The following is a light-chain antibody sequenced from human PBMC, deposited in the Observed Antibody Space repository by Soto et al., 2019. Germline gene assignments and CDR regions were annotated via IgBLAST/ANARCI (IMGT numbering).Light chain of an antibody. CDR2: DAS. J-gene: IGKJ1*01. Sequence: EIVLTRSPVTLSLSPGEIATLSCSASHSVRSSLAWYQQKPGQAPRLLIYDASTRATGVPARFSGSGSGTDFTLTISRLEPEDFVVYYCQQYGSSRGTFGQGTKVDIK. V-gene: IGKV3-20*01. CDR1: HSVRSS. CDR3: QQYGSSRGT.